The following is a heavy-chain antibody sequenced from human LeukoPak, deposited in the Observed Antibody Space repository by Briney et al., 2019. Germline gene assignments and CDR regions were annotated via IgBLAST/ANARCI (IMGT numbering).Heavy chain of an antibody. J-gene: IGHJ4*02. CDR1: GGSISSSSYY. V-gene: IGHV4-39*01. CDR3: ARQGYCGGDCYYFDY. D-gene: IGHD2-21*01. CDR2: IYYSGST. Sequence: SETLSLTCTVSGGSISSSSYYWGWIRQPPGKGLEWIGSIYYSGSTYYNPSLKSRVTISVDTSKNQFSLKLSSVTAADTAVYYSARQGYCGGDCYYFDYWGQGTLVTVSS.